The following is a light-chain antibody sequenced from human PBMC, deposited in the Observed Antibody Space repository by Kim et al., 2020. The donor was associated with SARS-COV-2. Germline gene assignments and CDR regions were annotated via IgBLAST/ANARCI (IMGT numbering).Light chain of an antibody. V-gene: IGKV1-27*01. CDR2: AAA. CDR3: QKYNSAPWT. CDR1: QDIANS. J-gene: IGKJ1*01. Sequence: ASIGDRVTITCRASQDIANSLAWYHQKPGKVPQVLIYAAATLQSGVPSRFSVSGSGTEFTLTIGSLQTEDVATYYCQKYNSAPWTFGPGTKVDIK.